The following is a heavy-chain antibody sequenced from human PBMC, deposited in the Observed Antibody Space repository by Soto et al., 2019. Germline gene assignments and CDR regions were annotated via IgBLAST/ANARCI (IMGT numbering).Heavy chain of an antibody. J-gene: IGHJ6*02. V-gene: IGHV3-23*01. Sequence: GGSLRLSCAASGFTFSSYAMSWVRQAPGKGLEWVSAISGSGGSTYYADSVKGRFTISRDNSKNTLCLQMNSLRAEDTAVYYCAKLLLYCSSTSCYFQSYYYYGMDVWGQGTTVTVSS. CDR1: GFTFSSYA. D-gene: IGHD2-2*01. CDR3: AKLLLYCSSTSCYFQSYYYYGMDV. CDR2: ISGSGGST.